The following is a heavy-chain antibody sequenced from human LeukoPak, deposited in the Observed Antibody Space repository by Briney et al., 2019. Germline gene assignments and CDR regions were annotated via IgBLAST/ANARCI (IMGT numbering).Heavy chain of an antibody. J-gene: IGHJ6*02. Sequence: QPGGSLRLSCAASGFSFSRYWMTWVRQAPGKGLEWVANIKEDGSEKYYGDSVKGRFTISRDNAKNSLYLQMNSLRAEDTAVYYCAREGSDGMDVWGQGTTVTVSS. CDR3: AREGSDGMDV. V-gene: IGHV3-7*03. CDR1: GFSFSRYW. CDR2: IKEDGSEK.